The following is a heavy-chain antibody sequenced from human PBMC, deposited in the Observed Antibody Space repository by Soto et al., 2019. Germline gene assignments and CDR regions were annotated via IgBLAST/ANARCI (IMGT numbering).Heavy chain of an antibody. D-gene: IGHD1-1*01. CDR3: AKDLTPLGWNDVYDQ. Sequence: QVQLVESGGGVVQPGRSLRLSCAASGFTFSTYGMHWVRQAPGKGLEWVAVISYDGTIKYYADSVKGRFTISRDNSKNTLYLQVNSLRAEDTAVYYCAKDLTPLGWNDVYDQWGQGTLVTVSS. J-gene: IGHJ4*02. CDR1: GFTFSTYG. V-gene: IGHV3-30*18. CDR2: ISYDGTIK.